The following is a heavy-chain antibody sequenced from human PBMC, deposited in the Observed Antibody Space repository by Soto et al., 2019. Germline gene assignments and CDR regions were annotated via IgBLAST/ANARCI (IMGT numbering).Heavy chain of an antibody. CDR3: ARVRYYDSSGYYSPRFDY. V-gene: IGHV4-34*01. J-gene: IGHJ4*02. D-gene: IGHD3-22*01. CDR1: GGSFSGYY. Sequence: SETLSLTCAVYGGSFSGYYWSWIRQPPGKGLEWIGEINHSGSTNYNPSLKSRVTISVDTSKNQFSLKLSSVTAADTAVYYCARVRYYDSSGYYSPRFDYWGQRTLVTVSS. CDR2: INHSGST.